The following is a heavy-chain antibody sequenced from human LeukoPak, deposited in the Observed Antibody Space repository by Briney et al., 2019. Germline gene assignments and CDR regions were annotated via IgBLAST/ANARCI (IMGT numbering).Heavy chain of an antibody. D-gene: IGHD4-23*01. Sequence: PGRSLRLSCAASGFPFSDYAMHWVRQAPGKGLEWVGVISFDGSVKDFADSVKGRFTISRDNSKNTLYLQMNSLRPEDTAVYYCARHFGGFDFWGQGTMVTVSS. CDR2: ISFDGSVK. V-gene: IGHV3-30*04. CDR3: ARHFGGFDF. J-gene: IGHJ3*01. CDR1: GFPFSDYA.